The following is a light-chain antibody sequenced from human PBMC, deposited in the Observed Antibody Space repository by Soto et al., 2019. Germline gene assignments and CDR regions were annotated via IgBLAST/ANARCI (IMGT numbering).Light chain of an antibody. CDR1: QSVSSSY. V-gene: IGKV3-20*01. J-gene: IGKJ2*01. CDR3: QQYGSSPT. Sequence: EIVLTQSPGTLSLSPGERATLSCRASQSVSSSYLAWYQQKPGQAPRLLIYGASSRATGIPDRFSGSGSGTDLTLTISRLEPEGFAVYYCQQYGSSPTFGQGTKLEI. CDR2: GAS.